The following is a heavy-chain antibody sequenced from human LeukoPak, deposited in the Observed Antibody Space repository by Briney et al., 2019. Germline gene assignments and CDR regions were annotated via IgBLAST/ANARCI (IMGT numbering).Heavy chain of an antibody. Sequence: SEPLSLTCTVSGDSISSDYWSWIRQPPGKRLEWIGHIHNSESTTYNPSLKSRVTISIDTSKKQFSLRLSSVTAADTAVYYCARHSGAGGAYYFDYWGQGTPVTVSS. J-gene: IGHJ4*02. CDR2: IHNSEST. CDR1: GDSISSDY. CDR3: ARHSGAGGAYYFDY. D-gene: IGHD3-10*01. V-gene: IGHV4-59*08.